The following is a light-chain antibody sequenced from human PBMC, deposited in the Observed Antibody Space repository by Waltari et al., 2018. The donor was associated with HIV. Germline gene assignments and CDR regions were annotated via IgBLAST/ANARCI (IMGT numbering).Light chain of an antibody. J-gene: IGLJ3*02. Sequence: QSVLTQPPSASGPPGQRVTIPCPGGSSNIGSNYVYWYQQLPGTAPKLLLYRNNQRPSGVPDRLSGSKSGTSASLVISGLRSEDEADYYCAAWDDSLSGLVFGGWTKLTVL. CDR3: AAWDDSLSGLV. CDR2: RNN. CDR1: SSNIGSNY. V-gene: IGLV1-47*01.